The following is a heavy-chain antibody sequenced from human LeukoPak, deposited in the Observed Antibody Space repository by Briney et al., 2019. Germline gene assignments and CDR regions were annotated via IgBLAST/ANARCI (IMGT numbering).Heavy chain of an antibody. CDR2: ISWNSGSI. CDR1: GFTFDDYA. Sequence: GRSLRLSCAASGFTFDDYAMHWVRQAPGKGLEWVSGISWNSGSIGYADSVKGRFTISRDNAKNSLYLQMNSLRAEDTAVYYCARDRIGSIAAAGTGAFDIWGQGTMVTVSS. D-gene: IGHD6-13*01. CDR3: ARDRIGSIAAAGTGAFDI. J-gene: IGHJ3*02. V-gene: IGHV3-9*01.